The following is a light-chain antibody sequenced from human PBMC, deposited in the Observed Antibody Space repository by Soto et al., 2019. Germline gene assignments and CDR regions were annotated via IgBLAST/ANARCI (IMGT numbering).Light chain of an antibody. CDR2: EGS. J-gene: IGLJ1*01. Sequence: QSALTQPASVSGSPGQSITISCTGISSDVGSYNLVSWYQQQPGKAPKVMIYEGSKRPSGVSSRFSGSQSGNTASLTIAGLQSEDEADYDGGSYAGGSALHYVFGTGTKLTVL. CDR3: GSYAGGSALHYV. V-gene: IGLV2-23*01. CDR1: SSDVGSYNL.